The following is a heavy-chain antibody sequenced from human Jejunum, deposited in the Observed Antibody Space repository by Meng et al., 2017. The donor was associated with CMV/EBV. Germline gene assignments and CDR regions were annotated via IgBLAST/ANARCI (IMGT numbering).Heavy chain of an antibody. Sequence: VSGGSIRRYYWSWIRQPPGKGLEWVGYIYYRGITNYNPSLKSRVTISVDTSKNQFSLKLTSVTAADTAVYYCARARVPAAPNYDYWGQGTLVTVSS. CDR3: ARARVPAAPNYDY. V-gene: IGHV4-59*01. CDR1: GGSIRRYY. J-gene: IGHJ4*02. CDR2: IYYRGIT. D-gene: IGHD2-2*01.